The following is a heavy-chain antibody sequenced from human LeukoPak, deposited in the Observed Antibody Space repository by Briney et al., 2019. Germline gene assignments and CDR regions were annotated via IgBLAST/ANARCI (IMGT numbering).Heavy chain of an antibody. CDR2: ISSSSTYI. CDR3: ALRTPPY. V-gene: IGHV3-21*01. Sequence: GGSLRLSCAASGFTFSNYNMNWVRQAPGKGLEWVSSISSSSTYIYYADSVEGRFTISRDNAKNSLYLQMNSLRAEDTAAYYCALRTPPYWGQGTLVTVSS. CDR1: GFTFSNYN. J-gene: IGHJ4*02.